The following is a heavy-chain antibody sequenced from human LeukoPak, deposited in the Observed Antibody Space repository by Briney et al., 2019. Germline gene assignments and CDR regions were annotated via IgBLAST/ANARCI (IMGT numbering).Heavy chain of an antibody. Sequence: KPAETLSLTCTVSGGSISSYYWSWIRQPAGKGLEWIGRIYTSGSTNYNPSLKSRVTMSVDTSKNQFSLKLSSVTAADTAVYYCARVHGRVVAARGYYYYMDVWGKGTTVTVP. CDR2: IYTSGST. CDR1: GGSISSYY. D-gene: IGHD2-15*01. J-gene: IGHJ6*03. V-gene: IGHV4-4*07. CDR3: ARVHGRVVAARGYYYYMDV.